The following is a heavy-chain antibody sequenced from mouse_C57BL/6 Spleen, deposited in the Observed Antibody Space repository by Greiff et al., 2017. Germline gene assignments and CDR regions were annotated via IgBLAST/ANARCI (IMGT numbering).Heavy chain of an antibody. CDR1: GYTFTEYT. CDR2: FYPGSGSI. CDR3: SRHEDGPILKGGGAMDY. Sequence: VQLQQSGAELVKPGASVTLSCKASGYTFTEYTIHWVKQRSGQGLEWIGWFYPGSGSIKYNEKFKDKATLTADKSSSTVYMELSRLTSEDSAVYCWSRHEDGPILKGGGAMDYGGQGTSVTVSS. J-gene: IGHJ4*01. V-gene: IGHV1-62-2*01.